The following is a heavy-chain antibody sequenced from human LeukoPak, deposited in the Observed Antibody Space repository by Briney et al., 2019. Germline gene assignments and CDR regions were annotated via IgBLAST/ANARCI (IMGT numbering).Heavy chain of an antibody. V-gene: IGHV1-18*01. Sequence: ASVKVSCKASGYTFTSYGISWVRQAPGQGLEWMGWISAYNGNTNYAQKLQGRVTMTTDTSTSTAYMELRSLRSDDTAVYYCARRAGYYDSSGYYYVTDYWGQGTLVTVSS. CDR1: GYTFTSYG. CDR3: ARRAGYYDSSGYYYVTDY. CDR2: ISAYNGNT. D-gene: IGHD3-22*01. J-gene: IGHJ4*02.